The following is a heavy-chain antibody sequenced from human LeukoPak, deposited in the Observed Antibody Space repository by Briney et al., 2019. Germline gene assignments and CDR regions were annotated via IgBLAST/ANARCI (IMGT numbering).Heavy chain of an antibody. Sequence: GGSLRLSCAASGFTFSSYSMNWVRQAPGKGLEWVSYISSSSSTIYYADSVKGRFTISRDNAKNSLYLQMNSLRAEDTAVYYCARVGDYGDLKPPVAFDIWAKGQWSPSLQ. CDR1: GFTFSSYS. D-gene: IGHD4-17*01. J-gene: IGHJ3*02. CDR2: ISSSSSTI. V-gene: IGHV3-48*01. CDR3: ARVGDYGDLKPPVAFDI.